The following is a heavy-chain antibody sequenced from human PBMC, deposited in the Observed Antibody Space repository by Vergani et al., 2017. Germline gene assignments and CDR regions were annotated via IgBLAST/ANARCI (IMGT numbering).Heavy chain of an antibody. CDR1: GYSISRGFY. D-gene: IGHD3-10*01. CDR3: GVIMVRSPRPDNWFDS. CDR2: MFHTGEA. Sequence: QIQLQESGPGLVKPSETPSLTRSVSGYSISRGFYWAWIRQTPEKGLEWIGGMFHTGEASNSPSLQSRVAFSMDSSKNQFSLQLTSVTAADTAVYFCGVIMVRSPRPDNWFDSWGRGTLVTVSS. V-gene: IGHV4-38-2*02. J-gene: IGHJ5*01.